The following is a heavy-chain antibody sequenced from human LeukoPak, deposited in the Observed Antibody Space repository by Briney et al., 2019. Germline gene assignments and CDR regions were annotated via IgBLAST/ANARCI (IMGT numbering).Heavy chain of an antibody. CDR3: ARDPRNRGPNWFDP. D-gene: IGHD1-14*01. J-gene: IGHJ5*02. Sequence: ASVMVSCKASGGTFSSYAISWVRQAPGQGLEWMGGIIPIFGTANYAQRFQGRVTITADESTSTAYMELSSLRSEDTAVYYCARDPRNRGPNWFDPWGQGTLVTVSS. V-gene: IGHV1-69*01. CDR1: GGTFSSYA. CDR2: IIPIFGTA.